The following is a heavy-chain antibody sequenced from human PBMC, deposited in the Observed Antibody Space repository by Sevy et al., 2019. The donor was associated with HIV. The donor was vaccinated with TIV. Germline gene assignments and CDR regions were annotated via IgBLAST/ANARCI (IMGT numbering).Heavy chain of an antibody. V-gene: IGHV4-39*01. Sequence: SETLSLTCTVSGGSISSSSYYWGWIRQPPGKGLEWIGSIYYSGSSYSNPSLKSQATISEDTSKNQCSLKLSPVTAADTAVYYCARMARGLRLYYCDSWGQGTLVTFSS. J-gene: IGHJ4*02. CDR1: GGSISSSSYY. CDR3: ARMARGLRLYYCDS. CDR2: IYYSGSS. D-gene: IGHD3-16*01.